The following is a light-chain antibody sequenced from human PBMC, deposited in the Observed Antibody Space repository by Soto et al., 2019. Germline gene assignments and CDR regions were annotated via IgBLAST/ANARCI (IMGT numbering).Light chain of an antibody. CDR2: GAS. V-gene: IGKV3-15*01. Sequence: EIVLTQSPATLSVSPGDRATLFCGASQSVRTNLAWYRQKPDQAPTLLIYGASTRSTGIPARFSGSGSGTEFTLTISSLKSEDFAVYYCQQYDNLVTFGGGTKVDLK. CDR3: QQYDNLVT. CDR1: QSVRTN. J-gene: IGKJ4*01.